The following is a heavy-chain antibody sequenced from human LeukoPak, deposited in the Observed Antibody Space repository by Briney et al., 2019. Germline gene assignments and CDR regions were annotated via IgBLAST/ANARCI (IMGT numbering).Heavy chain of an antibody. CDR3: ARRQGCSSTSCPPDS. V-gene: IGHV5-10-1*04. J-gene: IGHJ4*02. CDR2: IDPSDSYT. Sequence: RGESLKISCKGSGYSFTSYWISWVRQMPGKGLEWMGRIDPSDSYTNYSPSFQGQVTMSADKSINTAYLQWSSLKASDTAMYYCARRQGCSSTSCPPDSWGQGTLVTVSS. CDR1: GYSFTSYW. D-gene: IGHD2-2*01.